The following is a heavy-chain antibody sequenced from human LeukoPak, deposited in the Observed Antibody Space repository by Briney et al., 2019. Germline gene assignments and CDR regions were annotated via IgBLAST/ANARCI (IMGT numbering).Heavy chain of an antibody. Sequence: GGSLRLSCAASGFTFSSYSMNWVRQAPGKGLEWVSYISSSSSTIYYADSVKGRFTISRDNAKNSRYLQMNSRRAEDTAVYYCARASTYQPYWGQGTLVTVSS. J-gene: IGHJ4*02. V-gene: IGHV3-48*04. CDR3: ARASTYQPY. CDR1: GFTFSSYS. D-gene: IGHD2-2*01. CDR2: ISSSSSTI.